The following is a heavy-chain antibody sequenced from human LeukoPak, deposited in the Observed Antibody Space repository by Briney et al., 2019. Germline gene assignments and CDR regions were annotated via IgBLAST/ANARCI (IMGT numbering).Heavy chain of an antibody. V-gene: IGHV3-23*01. CDR3: ARRIQLWSRPFDY. Sequence: PGGSLRLSCAASGVTFSSYAMSWVRQAPGKGLEWVSAISGSGGSTYYADSVKGRFTISRDNSKNTLYLQMNSLRAEDTAVYYCARRIQLWSRPFDYWGQGTLVTVSS. D-gene: IGHD5-18*01. J-gene: IGHJ4*02. CDR2: ISGSGGST. CDR1: GVTFSSYA.